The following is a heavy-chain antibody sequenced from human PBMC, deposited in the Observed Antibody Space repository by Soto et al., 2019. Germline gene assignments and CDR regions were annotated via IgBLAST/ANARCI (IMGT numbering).Heavy chain of an antibody. CDR2: ILPFFGTA. J-gene: IGHJ3*02. CDR3: ARGHKYGGNSDAFDI. V-gene: IGHV1-69*15. CDR1: GGSFSSSA. D-gene: IGHD2-21*02. Sequence: QVQLVQSGAEVKKPGSSVKVSCKASGGSFSSSAINWLRQAPGQGPEWMGNILPFFGTADYAQKFQGRVTITADESTSTAYMELRSLRSEDTAVYYCARGHKYGGNSDAFDIWGQGTVVTVSS.